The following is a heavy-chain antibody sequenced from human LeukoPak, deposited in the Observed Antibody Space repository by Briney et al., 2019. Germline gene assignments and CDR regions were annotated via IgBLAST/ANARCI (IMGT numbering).Heavy chain of an antibody. Sequence: ASVKVSCKASGYTFTGYYMHWVRQAPGQGLEWMRWINPNSGGTNYAQKFQGRVTMTRDTSISTAYMELSRLRSDDTAVYYCARVTSSLVRGVKGWFDPWGQGTLVTVSS. J-gene: IGHJ5*02. CDR3: ARVTSSLVRGVKGWFDP. D-gene: IGHD3-10*01. CDR2: INPNSGGT. V-gene: IGHV1-2*02. CDR1: GYTFTGYY.